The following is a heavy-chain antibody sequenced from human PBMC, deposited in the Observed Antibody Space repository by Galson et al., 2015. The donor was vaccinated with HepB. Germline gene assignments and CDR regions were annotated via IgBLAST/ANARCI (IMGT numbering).Heavy chain of an antibody. Sequence: SLRLSCAASGFTFSSYAMHWVRQAPGKGLEWVSAISGSGGSTYYADSMKGRFTISRDNSKNTLYLQMNSLRAEDTAVYYCAKVRGSVAMLFDYWGQGTLVTVSS. CDR3: AKVRGSVAMLFDY. D-gene: IGHD6-19*01. CDR2: ISGSGGST. V-gene: IGHV3-23*01. CDR1: GFTFSSYA. J-gene: IGHJ4*02.